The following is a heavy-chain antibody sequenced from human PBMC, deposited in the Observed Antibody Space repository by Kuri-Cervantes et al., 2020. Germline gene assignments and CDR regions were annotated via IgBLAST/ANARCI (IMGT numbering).Heavy chain of an antibody. Sequence: GGSLRLSCAASGFTFSSYGMHWVLQAPCKGLEWVAVISYDGSNKYYADSVKGRFTISRDNSKNTLYLQMNSLRAEDTAVYYCVRMGSGSYAQLHPYYYYYYGMDVWGQGTTVTVSS. CDR3: VRMGSGSYAQLHPYYYYYYGMDV. CDR2: ISYDGSNK. D-gene: IGHD3-10*01. V-gene: IGHV3-30*03. CDR1: GFTFSSYG. J-gene: IGHJ6*02.